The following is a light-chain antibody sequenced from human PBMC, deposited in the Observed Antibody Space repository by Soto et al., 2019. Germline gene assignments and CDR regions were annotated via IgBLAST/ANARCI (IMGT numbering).Light chain of an antibody. V-gene: IGKV1-17*01. CDR1: QDISNS. J-gene: IGKJ1*01. CDR2: GAS. Sequence: DIQTTQSPSSLSASVGDRVTITCRASQDISNSLKWYQQKPGKPPKVLIYGASTLQGGVPSRFSGGGSGTEFTLTISSLQSEDFAVYYCQQYNNWPPRTFGQGTKVDIK. CDR3: QQYNNWPPRT.